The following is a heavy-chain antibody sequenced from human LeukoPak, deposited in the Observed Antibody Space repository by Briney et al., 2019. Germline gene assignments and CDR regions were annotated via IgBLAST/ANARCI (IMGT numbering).Heavy chain of an antibody. Sequence: GRSLRLSCAASGFTFSSYGMHWGRQAPGKGLEWVAVISYDGSNKYYADSVKGRFTISRDNSKNTLYLQMNSLRAEDTAVYYCAKDHGGDVFDYWGQGTLVTVSS. D-gene: IGHD2-21*02. V-gene: IGHV3-30*18. CDR2: ISYDGSNK. CDR3: AKDHGGDVFDY. CDR1: GFTFSSYG. J-gene: IGHJ4*02.